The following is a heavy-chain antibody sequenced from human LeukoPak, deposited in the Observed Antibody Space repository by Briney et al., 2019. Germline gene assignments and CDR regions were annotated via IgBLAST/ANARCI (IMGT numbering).Heavy chain of an antibody. CDR2: ISGSGGST. Sequence: GGSLRLSCAASGFTFTSYAMSWVRQAPGKGLEWVSAISGSGGSTYYADSVRGRFTISRDNSKNTLYLQMNSLRADDTAVYYCAKDPKVGATYYFDYWGQGTLVTVSS. CDR1: GFTFTSYA. J-gene: IGHJ4*02. V-gene: IGHV3-23*01. D-gene: IGHD1-26*01. CDR3: AKDPKVGATYYFDY.